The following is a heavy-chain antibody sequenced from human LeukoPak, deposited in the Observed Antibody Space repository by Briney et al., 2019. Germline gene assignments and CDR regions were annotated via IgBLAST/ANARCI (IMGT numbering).Heavy chain of an antibody. CDR2: IDPSDSYT. D-gene: IGHD2-21*02. Sequence: GASVKVSCKASGYTFTSYGISWVRQMPGKGLEWMGRIDPSDSYTNYSPSFQGHVTISADKSISTAYLQWSSLKASDTAMYYCARENTNDCIDYWGQGTLVTVSS. J-gene: IGHJ4*02. CDR1: GYTFTSYG. CDR3: ARENTNDCIDY. V-gene: IGHV5-10-1*01.